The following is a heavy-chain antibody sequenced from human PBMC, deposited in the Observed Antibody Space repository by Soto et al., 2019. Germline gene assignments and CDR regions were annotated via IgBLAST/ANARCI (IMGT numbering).Heavy chain of an antibody. CDR1: GFTFSSYA. CDR3: AKDSSGWYYFDD. CDR2: ISGSGGSP. D-gene: IGHD6-19*01. V-gene: IGHV3-23*01. Sequence: PGGSLRLSCAASGFTFSSYAMSWVRQAPGKGLEWVSAISGSGGSPYYADSVKGRFTISRDNSKNTLYLQMNSLRAGDTAVYYCAKDSSGWYYFDDWGQGTLVTVSS. J-gene: IGHJ4*02.